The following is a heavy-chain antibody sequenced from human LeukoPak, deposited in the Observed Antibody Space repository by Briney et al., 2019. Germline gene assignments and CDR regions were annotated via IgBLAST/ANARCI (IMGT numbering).Heavy chain of an antibody. J-gene: IGHJ4*02. CDR2: LYYSGGS. Sequence: SETLSLTCAVSGGSISSYSWNWIRQPPGKGLEWIGYLYYSGGSNYNPSLKSRVTISVDTSKNQFSLKLSSVTAADTAVYYCARHAYGGNRGHFDYWGQGTLVTVSS. V-gene: IGHV4-59*08. CDR1: GGSISSYS. D-gene: IGHD4-23*01. CDR3: ARHAYGGNRGHFDY.